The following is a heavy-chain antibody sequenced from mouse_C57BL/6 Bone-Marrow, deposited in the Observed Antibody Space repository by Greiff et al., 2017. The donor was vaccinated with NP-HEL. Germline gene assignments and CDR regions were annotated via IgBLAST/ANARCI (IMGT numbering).Heavy chain of an antibody. CDR3: ARVGTYDYDVRAMDY. Sequence: QVQLQQPGAELVKPGASVKMSCKASGYTFTSYWITWVKQRPGQGLEWIGDIYPGSGSTNYNEKFKSKATLTVDTSSSTAYMQLSSLTSEDSAVYYCARVGTYDYDVRAMDYWGQGTSGTVSS. CDR2: IYPGSGST. V-gene: IGHV1-55*01. CDR1: GYTFTSYW. J-gene: IGHJ4*01. D-gene: IGHD2-4*01.